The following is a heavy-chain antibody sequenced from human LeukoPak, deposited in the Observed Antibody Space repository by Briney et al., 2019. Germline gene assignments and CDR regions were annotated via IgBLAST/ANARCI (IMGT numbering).Heavy chain of an antibody. D-gene: IGHD3-10*01. CDR2: INPNSGDT. J-gene: IGHJ4*02. CDR3: ARILWFGGSHFDY. V-gene: IGHV1-2*06. CDR1: GYTFTSYY. Sequence: ASVTVSCKASGYTFTSYYIHWVRQAPGQGLEWMGRINPNSGDTKYPGRVTMTRDTSISTAYMELSRLRSDNTAVYYCARILWFGGSHFDYWGQGTLVTVSS.